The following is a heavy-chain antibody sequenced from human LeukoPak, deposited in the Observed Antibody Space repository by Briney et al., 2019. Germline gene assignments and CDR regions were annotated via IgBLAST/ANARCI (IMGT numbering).Heavy chain of an antibody. CDR2: IYSGGST. CDR1: GFTVSSNY. CDR3: ARGRQYSTGWYYFDY. Sequence: GGSLRLSCAASGFTVSSNYMSWVRQAPGKGLEWVSVIYSGGSTYYADSVKGRFSISRDNSKNTLYLQMNCLRAENTAVYCCARGRQYSTGWYYFDYWGQGTLVTVSS. J-gene: IGHJ4*02. V-gene: IGHV3-53*01. D-gene: IGHD6-19*01.